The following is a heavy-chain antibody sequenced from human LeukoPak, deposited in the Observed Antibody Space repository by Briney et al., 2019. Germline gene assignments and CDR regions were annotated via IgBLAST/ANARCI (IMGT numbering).Heavy chain of an antibody. D-gene: IGHD3-22*01. CDR3: AKERLTMMRAFDI. Sequence: GGSLRLSFAESGFTFSSYGMHWVRQAPGKGLEWVAFIRYDGSNKYYADSVKGRFTISRDNSKNTLYLQMNSLRAEDTAVYYCAKERLTMMRAFDIWGQGTMVTVSS. CDR2: IRYDGSNK. J-gene: IGHJ3*02. CDR1: GFTFSSYG. V-gene: IGHV3-30*02.